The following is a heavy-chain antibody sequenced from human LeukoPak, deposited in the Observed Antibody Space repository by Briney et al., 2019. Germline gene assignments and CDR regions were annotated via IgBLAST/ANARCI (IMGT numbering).Heavy chain of an antibody. CDR2: INSGSSDK. V-gene: IGHV3-21*05. J-gene: IGHJ4*02. Sequence: GGSLRLSCAASGFTFSLYAMNWVRQAPGKGLEWVSYINSGSSDKHYTESVRGRFTISRDNAKKTLYLQMNSLRAEDTAVYFCARDTYEPGLIDFWGQGTLVSVSS. D-gene: IGHD3-3*01. CDR3: ARDTYEPGLIDF. CDR1: GFTFSLYA.